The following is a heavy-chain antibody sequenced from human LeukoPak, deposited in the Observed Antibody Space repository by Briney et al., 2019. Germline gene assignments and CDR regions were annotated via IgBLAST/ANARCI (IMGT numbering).Heavy chain of an antibody. V-gene: IGHV3-21*01. Sequence: GWSLRLYCAASGFTVSSYSMNWVRQSEGKGLESFSSISSSSSYIYYADSVKGRFTISRDNAKNSLYLQMNSLRAEDTAVYYCARWNDFWSGYYFDYWGQGTLVTVSS. CDR2: ISSSSSYI. J-gene: IGHJ4*02. D-gene: IGHD3-3*01. CDR1: GFTVSSYS. CDR3: ARWNDFWSGYYFDY.